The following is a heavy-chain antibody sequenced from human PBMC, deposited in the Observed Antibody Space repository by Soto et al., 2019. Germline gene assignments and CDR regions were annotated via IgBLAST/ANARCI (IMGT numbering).Heavy chain of an antibody. J-gene: IGHJ4*02. D-gene: IGHD6-6*01. CDR3: ARSIAVPSSHIDH. CDR2: VYYTGST. Sequence: SETLSLTCRVSGGSMSGYYWSWIRQAPGKGLEWIGYVYYTGSTNYNPSLQSRVTISVDTSNKQFSLSLRLVTAADTAVYFCARSIAVPSSHIDHWGQGIRVTVS. CDR1: GGSMSGYY. V-gene: IGHV4-59*01.